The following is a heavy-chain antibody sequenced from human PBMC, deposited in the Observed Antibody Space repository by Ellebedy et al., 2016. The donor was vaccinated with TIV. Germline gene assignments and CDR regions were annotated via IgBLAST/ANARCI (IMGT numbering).Heavy chain of an antibody. CDR3: ARPGCSVSGCFSLDDRMSAFYFYGMDV. V-gene: IGHV1-18*04. CDR2: IGTHNGNT. CDR1: GYTFTKYG. J-gene: IGHJ6*02. Sequence: AASVKVSCKASGYTFTKYGLSWVRQAPGQGLEWVGWIGTHNGNTKYAQKLQGRVILTTDTSTNTAYMELGSLRSDDTGVYYCARPGCSVSGCFSLDDRMSAFYFYGMDVWGQGTTV. D-gene: IGHD1-26*01.